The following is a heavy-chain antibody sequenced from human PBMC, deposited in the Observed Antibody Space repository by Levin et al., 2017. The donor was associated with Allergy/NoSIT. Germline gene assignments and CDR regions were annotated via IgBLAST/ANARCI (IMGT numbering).Heavy chain of an antibody. CDR1: GFTFRSYS. J-gene: IGHJ4*02. CDR2: ISSSSSYI. V-gene: IGHV3-21*01. Sequence: LSLTCAASGFTFRSYSMNWVRQAPGKGLEWVSSISSSSSYIYYADSVKGRFTISRDNAKNSLYLQMNSLRAEDTAVYYCARLAAAGPFDYWGQGTLVTVSS. CDR3: ARLAAAGPFDY. D-gene: IGHD6-13*01.